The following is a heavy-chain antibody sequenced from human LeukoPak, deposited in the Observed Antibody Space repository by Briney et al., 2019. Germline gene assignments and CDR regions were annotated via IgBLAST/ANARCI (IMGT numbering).Heavy chain of an antibody. J-gene: IGHJ4*02. CDR1: GFTFSSYA. D-gene: IGHD2-2*01. CDR3: ARDIRSTGNFDY. Sequence: GGSLRLSCAASGFTFSSYAMSWVRQAPGKGLEWVSAISGSGGSTYYADSVKGRFTISRDNSKNTLYLQMNSLRAEDTAVFYCARDIRSTGNFDYWGQGTLVTVSS. V-gene: IGHV3-23*01. CDR2: ISGSGGST.